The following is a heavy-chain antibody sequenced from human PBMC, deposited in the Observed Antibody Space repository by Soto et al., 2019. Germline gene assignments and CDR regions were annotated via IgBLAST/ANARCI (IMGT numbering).Heavy chain of an antibody. V-gene: IGHV4-61*01. CDR3: ARAWEHLSFDY. Sequence: SETLSLACTVSGGSLSSASYYWSWFRQPPGKGLEWIGYVYYTGSTNYNPSLKSRVTISVDTSKNQFSLKLTSVTAADTAMYYCARAWEHLSFDYCGQGTLVTVSS. D-gene: IGHD1-26*01. J-gene: IGHJ4*02. CDR1: GGSLSSASYY. CDR2: VYYTGST.